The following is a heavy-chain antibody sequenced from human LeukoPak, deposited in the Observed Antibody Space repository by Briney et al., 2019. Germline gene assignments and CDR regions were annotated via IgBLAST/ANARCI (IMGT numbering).Heavy chain of an antibody. CDR1: GYSFTSYW. D-gene: IGHD6-13*01. CDR2: IYPGDSDT. V-gene: IGHV5-51*01. Sequence: GESLKISCKGSGYSFTSYWIGWVRQMPGKGLEWMGIIYPGDSDTRYSPSFQGQVTISADKSISTAYLQWSGLKASDTAMYYCARRSAALDYYYYGMDVWGQGTTVTVSS. J-gene: IGHJ6*02. CDR3: ARRSAALDYYYYGMDV.